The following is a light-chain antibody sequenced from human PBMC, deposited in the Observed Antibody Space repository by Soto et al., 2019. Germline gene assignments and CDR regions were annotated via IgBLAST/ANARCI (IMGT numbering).Light chain of an antibody. Sequence: EVVLTQSPGTLSLSPGESATISCRASQSVSSNYLAWYQQKPGQAPRLLIYGVSTRATGIPDRFSGSGSGTDFSLTISRLEPEDFALYYCQQYFTSPLTFGGGTKVDIK. V-gene: IGKV3-20*01. CDR1: QSVSSNY. CDR2: GVS. CDR3: QQYFTSPLT. J-gene: IGKJ4*01.